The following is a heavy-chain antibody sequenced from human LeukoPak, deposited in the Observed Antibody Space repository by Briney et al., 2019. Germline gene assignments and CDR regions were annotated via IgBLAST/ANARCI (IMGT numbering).Heavy chain of an antibody. CDR3: ARGEWEQFDY. D-gene: IGHD1-26*01. V-gene: IGHV4-59*12. CDR1: GGSISSYY. CDR2: IYYSGST. Sequence: SETLSLTCTVSGGSISSYYWSWIRQPPGKGLEWIGYIYYSGSTNYNPSLKSRVTISVDTSKNQFSLKLSSVTAADTAVYYCARGEWEQFDYWGQGTLVTVSS. J-gene: IGHJ4*02.